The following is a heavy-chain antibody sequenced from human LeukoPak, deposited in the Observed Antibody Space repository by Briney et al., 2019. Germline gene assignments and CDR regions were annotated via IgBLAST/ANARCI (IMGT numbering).Heavy chain of an antibody. CDR3: ARDVANITGTTFGYYYYMDV. CDR2: IYTSGST. Sequence: SETLSLTCTVSGGSISSYYWSWIRQPAGKGLEWIGRIYTSGSTNYNPSLKSRVTMSVDTSKNQFSLKLSSVTAADTAVYYCARDVANITGTTFGYYYYMDVWGKGTTVTVSS. V-gene: IGHV4-4*07. D-gene: IGHD1-20*01. J-gene: IGHJ6*03. CDR1: GGSISSYY.